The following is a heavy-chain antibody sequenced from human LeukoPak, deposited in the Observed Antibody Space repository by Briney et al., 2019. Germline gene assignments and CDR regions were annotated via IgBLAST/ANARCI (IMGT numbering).Heavy chain of an antibody. D-gene: IGHD5-12*01. J-gene: IGHJ6*02. V-gene: IGHV3-21*01. CDR2: ISSSSYI. CDR1: GFTFSSYS. Sequence: GGSLRLSCAASGFTFSSYSMNWVRQAPGKGLEWVSSISSSSYIYYADSVKGRFTISRDNAKNSLYLQMNSLRAEDTAVYYCASAGATMDGMDVWGQGTTVTVSS. CDR3: ASAGATMDGMDV.